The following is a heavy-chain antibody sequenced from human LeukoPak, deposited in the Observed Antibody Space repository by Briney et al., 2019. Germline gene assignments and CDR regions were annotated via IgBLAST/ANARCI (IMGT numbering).Heavy chain of an antibody. CDR2: ISYSGST. V-gene: IGHV4-59*01. CDR3: ARVVVAGTYYYYMDV. D-gene: IGHD6-19*01. J-gene: IGHJ6*03. CDR1: GASISNYY. Sequence: SETLSLTCTVSGASISNYYCSWIRQPPGKGLEWIGYISYSGSTNFNPSLKSRVTISVDTSKNQFSLKLSSVTAADTAVYYCARVVVAGTYYYYMDVWGKGTTVTVSS.